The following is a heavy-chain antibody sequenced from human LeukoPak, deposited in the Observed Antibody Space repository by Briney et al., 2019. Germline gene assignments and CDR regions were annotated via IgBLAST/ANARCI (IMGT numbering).Heavy chain of an antibody. D-gene: IGHD3-9*01. CDR3: ARAHSRDLTGYYPFDY. Sequence: SQTLSLTCTVSGGSISSGSYYWSWIRQPAGKGLEWIGRIYTSGSTNYNPSLKSRVTISVDTSKNQFSLKLSSVTAADTAVYYCARAHSRDLTGYYPFDYWGQGTLVTVSS. J-gene: IGHJ4*02. CDR2: IYTSGST. CDR1: GGSISSGSYY. V-gene: IGHV4-61*02.